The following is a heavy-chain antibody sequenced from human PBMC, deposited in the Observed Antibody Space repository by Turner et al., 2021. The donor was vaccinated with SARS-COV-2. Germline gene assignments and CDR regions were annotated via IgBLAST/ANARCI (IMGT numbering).Heavy chain of an antibody. CDR2: FDPADGEP. CDR1: GYTLTELS. CDR3: ATGVAVTGTPSAYYYYYGMDV. J-gene: IGHJ6*02. V-gene: IGHV1-24*01. Sequence: QVQLVQSGAEVKKPGASVKVSCKVSGYTLTELSMHWVRQAPGKGLEWMGVFDPADGEPIYAQKFQGRVTMTEDTSTDTAYMELSSLRSEDTAVYYCATGVAVTGTPSAYYYYYGMDVWGQGTTVTVSS. D-gene: IGHD6-19*01.